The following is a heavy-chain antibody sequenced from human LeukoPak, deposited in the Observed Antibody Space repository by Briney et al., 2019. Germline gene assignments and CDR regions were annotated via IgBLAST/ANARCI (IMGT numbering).Heavy chain of an antibody. D-gene: IGHD6-25*01. CDR3: AKSLDRHSSGDNFDY. CDR1: GFPFRSYA. J-gene: IGHJ4*02. Sequence: PGGSLRLSCAASGFPFRSYAMSWVRQAPGKGLECVSVISSSGASTYYADTVKGRFTISRDNSKHTLYLQMNGLRAEDTAVYFCAKSLDRHSSGDNFDYWGQGTLVTVSS. CDR2: ISSSGAST. V-gene: IGHV3-23*01.